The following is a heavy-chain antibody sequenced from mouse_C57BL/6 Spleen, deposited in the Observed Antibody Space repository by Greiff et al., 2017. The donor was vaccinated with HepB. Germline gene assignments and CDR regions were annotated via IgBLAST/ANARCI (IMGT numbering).Heavy chain of an antibody. V-gene: IGHV1-80*01. D-gene: IGHD1-1*01. J-gene: IGHJ2*01. Sequence: QVQLQQSGAELVKPGASVKISCKASGYAFSSYWMNWVKQRPGKGLEWIGQIYPGDGDTNYNGKFKGKATLTADKSSSTAYMQLSSLTSEDSAVYFCAREEKLGGSSHFDYWGQGTTLTVSS. CDR3: AREEKLGGSSHFDY. CDR2: IYPGDGDT. CDR1: GYAFSSYW.